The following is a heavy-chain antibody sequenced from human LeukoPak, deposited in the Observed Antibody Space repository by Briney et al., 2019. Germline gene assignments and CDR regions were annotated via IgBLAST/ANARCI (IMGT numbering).Heavy chain of an antibody. Sequence: PSETLSLTCTVSGGSISSYYWSWIRQPPGKGLEWIGYIYYSGSTNYNPSLKSRVTISVDTSKNQFSLKLSSVTAADTAVYYCARGLGDFWSGYHIDYWGQGTLVTVSS. J-gene: IGHJ4*02. D-gene: IGHD3-3*01. CDR3: ARGLGDFWSGYHIDY. CDR1: GGSISSYY. V-gene: IGHV4-59*01. CDR2: IYYSGST.